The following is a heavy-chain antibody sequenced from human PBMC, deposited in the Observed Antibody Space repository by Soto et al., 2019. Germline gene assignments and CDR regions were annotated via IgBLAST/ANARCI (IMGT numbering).Heavy chain of an antibody. CDR2: ISAYNGNT. J-gene: IGHJ4*02. CDR3: ARDLPPVDY. Sequence: QVQLVQSGAEVKKPGASVKVSCKASGYTFSSYFISWLRQAPGQGLEWMGWISAYNGNTNYAQNLQGRVIMTTDTSTSTAYMDLRRLRSDDTAVYYCARDLPPVDYWGQGTLVTVSS. V-gene: IGHV1-18*01. CDR1: GYTFSSYF.